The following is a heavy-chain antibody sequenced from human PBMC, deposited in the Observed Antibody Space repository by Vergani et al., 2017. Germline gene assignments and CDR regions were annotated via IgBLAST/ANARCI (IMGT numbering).Heavy chain of an antibody. CDR3: TADKDYDYVWGSYRVDY. Sequence: EVQLLESGGGLVQPGGSLRLSCAASGFTFSNAWMSWVRQAPGKGLEWVGRIKSKTDGGTTDYAAPVKGRFTISRDDSKNTLYLQMNSLKTEDTAVYYCTADKDYDYVWGSYRVDYWPQATLVTVSS. V-gene: IGHV3-15*01. D-gene: IGHD3-16*02. J-gene: IGHJ4*02. CDR1: GFTFSNAW. CDR2: IKSKTDGGTT.